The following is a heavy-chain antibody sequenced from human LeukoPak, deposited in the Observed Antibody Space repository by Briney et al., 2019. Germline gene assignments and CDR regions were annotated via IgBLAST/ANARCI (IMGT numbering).Heavy chain of an antibody. CDR3: ARNPGYCSSTSCPT. Sequence: GSLRLSCAASGFTFSSYSMNWVRQAPGKGLEWVSYISSSSSTIYYADSVEGRFTISRDNAKNSLYLQMNSLRAEDTAVYYCARNPGYCSSTSCPTWGQGTLVTVSS. J-gene: IGHJ5*02. V-gene: IGHV3-48*01. D-gene: IGHD2-2*01. CDR1: GFTFSSYS. CDR2: ISSSSSTI.